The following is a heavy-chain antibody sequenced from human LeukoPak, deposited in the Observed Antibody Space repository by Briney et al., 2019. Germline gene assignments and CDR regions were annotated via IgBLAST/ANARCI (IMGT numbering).Heavy chain of an antibody. CDR2: ISAYNGNT. CDR1: GYTFTSYG. J-gene: IGHJ5*02. Sequence: GASVKVSCKASGYTFTSYGISWVRQAPGQGLEWMGWISAYNGNTNYAQELQGRVTMTTDTSTSTAYMELRSLRSDDTAVYYCARDPVYCSGGSCYGQNWFDPWGQGTLVTVSS. D-gene: IGHD2-15*01. V-gene: IGHV1-18*01. CDR3: ARDPVYCSGGSCYGQNWFDP.